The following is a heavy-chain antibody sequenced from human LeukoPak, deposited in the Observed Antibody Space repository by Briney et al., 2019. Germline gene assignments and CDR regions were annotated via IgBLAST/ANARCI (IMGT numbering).Heavy chain of an antibody. CDR2: IYHSGRT. D-gene: IGHD6-13*01. CDR1: GYSISSGYY. J-gene: IGHJ4*02. Sequence: SETLSLTCTVSGYSISSGYYWGWIRQPPGKGLEWIGSIYHSGRTYYNPSLKSRVTIAVDTSKNQFSLKLRSVTAADTAVYYCARDKPIAAIASYYFDYWGQGTLVTVSS. V-gene: IGHV4-38-2*02. CDR3: ARDKPIAAIASYYFDY.